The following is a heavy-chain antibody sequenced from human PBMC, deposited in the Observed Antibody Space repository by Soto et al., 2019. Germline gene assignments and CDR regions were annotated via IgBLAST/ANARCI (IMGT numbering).Heavy chain of an antibody. Sequence: GGSLRLSCAASGFTFSSYWMSWVRQAPGKGLEWVANIKQDGSEKYYVDSVKGRFTISRDNAKNSLYLQMNSLRAEDTAVYYCARSSYGFGELGRYYYYMDVWGKGTTVTVSS. CDR1: GFTFSSYW. CDR3: ARSSYGFGELGRYYYYMDV. V-gene: IGHV3-7*01. J-gene: IGHJ6*03. CDR2: IKQDGSEK. D-gene: IGHD3-10*01.